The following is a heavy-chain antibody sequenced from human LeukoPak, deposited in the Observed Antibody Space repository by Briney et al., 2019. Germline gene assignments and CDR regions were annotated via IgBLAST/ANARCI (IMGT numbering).Heavy chain of an antibody. J-gene: IGHJ4*02. CDR3: ARGGGSNSY. Sequence: PGGSLRLSCAGSGFTFSRDAMNWVRQAPGKGLEWVSSINSRSIHTAYADSAKGRFTIFRDNGNTTVFLHMHTLGADDTTIYFCARGGGSNSYWGQGARVTVSS. CDR2: INSRSIHT. CDR1: GFTFSRDA. V-gene: IGHV3-21*01. D-gene: IGHD2-15*01.